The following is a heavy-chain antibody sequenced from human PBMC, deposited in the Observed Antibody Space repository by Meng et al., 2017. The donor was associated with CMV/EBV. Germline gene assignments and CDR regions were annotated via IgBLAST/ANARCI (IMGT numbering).Heavy chain of an antibody. V-gene: IGHV1-2*02. J-gene: IGHJ2*01. Sequence: QVQMDQLGDGGKKPGHHVKVSCKASGSTFTGYYMHWVRQAPGQGLEWMGWINPNSGGTNYAQKFQGRVTMTRDTSISTAYMELSRLRSDDTAVYYCATYIGNYINWYFDLWGRGTLVTVSS. CDR1: GSTFTGYY. CDR2: INPNSGGT. D-gene: IGHD1-7*01. CDR3: ATYIGNYINWYFDL.